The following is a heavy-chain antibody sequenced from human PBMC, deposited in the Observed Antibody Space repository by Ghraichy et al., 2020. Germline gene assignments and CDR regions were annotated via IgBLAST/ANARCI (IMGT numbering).Heavy chain of an antibody. D-gene: IGHD6-19*01. CDR3: AREVAARRALDY. J-gene: IGHJ4*02. CDR1: GDSIKSYY. V-gene: IGHV4-59*01. Sequence: SETLSLTCTVSGDSIKSYYWTWIRQPPGKGLEWIGDVYYSGSTNYTPSLKSRVTISIDTSKNQFSLKLSSVTAADTAVYYCAREVAARRALDYWGQGTLVTVSS. CDR2: VYYSGST.